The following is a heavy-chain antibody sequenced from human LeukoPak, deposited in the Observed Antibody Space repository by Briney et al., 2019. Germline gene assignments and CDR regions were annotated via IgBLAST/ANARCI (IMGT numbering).Heavy chain of an antibody. CDR1: GFTFDDYG. CDR2: INWNGGST. J-gene: IGHJ4*02. CDR3: ARAQTRRSIVGAFLMPIDY. D-gene: IGHD1-26*01. V-gene: IGHV3-20*01. Sequence: GGSLRLSCAASGFTFDDYGMSWVRQAPGKGLEWVSGINWNGGSTGYVDSVKGRFTIFRDNAKNSLFLQMNSLRAEDTALYHCARAQTRRSIVGAFLMPIDYWGQGTLVTVSS.